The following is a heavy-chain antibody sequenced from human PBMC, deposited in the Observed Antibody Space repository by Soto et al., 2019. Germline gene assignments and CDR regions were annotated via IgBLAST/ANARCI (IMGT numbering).Heavy chain of an antibody. CDR3: AKDQLSGYSSGCYVGGAFDI. V-gene: IGHV3-23*01. CDR1: GFTFSSYA. D-gene: IGHD6-19*01. J-gene: IGHJ3*02. Sequence: HPGGSLRLSCAASGFTFSSYAMSWIRQAPGKGLEWVSAISGSGGSTYYADSVKGRFTISRDNSKNTLYLQMNSLRAEDTAVYYCAKDQLSGYSSGCYVGGAFDIRAQRTMVTISS. CDR2: ISGSGGST.